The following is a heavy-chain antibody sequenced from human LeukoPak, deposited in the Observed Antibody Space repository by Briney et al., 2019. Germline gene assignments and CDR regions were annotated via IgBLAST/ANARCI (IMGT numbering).Heavy chain of an antibody. J-gene: IGHJ4*01. Sequence: GGSLRLSCAASGFTFISYGMQWVRQAPGKGLVWVSRINTDGSSTSYADSVKGRFTVSRDNAKNTVYLQVNSLRAEDTAVYFCTRGLPREVTLDYWGQGTLVTVSS. V-gene: IGHV3-74*01. CDR2: INTDGSST. D-gene: IGHD2-21*02. CDR3: TRGLPREVTLDY. CDR1: GFTFISYG.